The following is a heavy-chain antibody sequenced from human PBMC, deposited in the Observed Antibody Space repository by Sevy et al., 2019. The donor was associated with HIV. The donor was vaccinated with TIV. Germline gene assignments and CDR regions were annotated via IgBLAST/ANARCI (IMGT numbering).Heavy chain of an antibody. CDR3: ANSRGRYEGSSWLYYYYIMDV. D-gene: IGHD6-13*01. CDR1: GFSFSRHG. J-gene: IGHJ6*02. Sequence: GGSLRLSCAAAGFSFSRHGMHWARQAPGKGLEWVAVISNDGSDKEYAESVKGRFTVSRDNSKDTVYLQMNSLRLDDTAVYYCANSRGRYEGSSWLYYYYIMDVWGQGTRVTVSS. CDR2: ISNDGSDK. V-gene: IGHV3-30*18.